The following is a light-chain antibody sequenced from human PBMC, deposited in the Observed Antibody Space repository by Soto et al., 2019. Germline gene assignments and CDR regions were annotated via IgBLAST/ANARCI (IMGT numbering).Light chain of an antibody. CDR2: AVS. J-gene: IGLJ1*01. CDR1: SSDVGGYNY. Sequence: SVLTQPASVSGSPGQSVTISCTGTSSDVGGYNYVSWYQQHPGKAPKLMIYAVSNRPSGVSNRFSGSKSGNTATLTISGLQAEEEADYYCCSYTVSGTYVFGTGTKVTVL. CDR3: CSYTVSGTYV. V-gene: IGLV2-14*01.